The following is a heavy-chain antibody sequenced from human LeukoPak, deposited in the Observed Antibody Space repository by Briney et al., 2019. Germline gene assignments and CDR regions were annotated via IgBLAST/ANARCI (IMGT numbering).Heavy chain of an antibody. D-gene: IGHD4-17*01. CDR1: GFTFSSYS. CDR3: ARTVTSFEPTPPYYFDY. Sequence: PGGSLRLSCAASGFTFSSYSMNWVRQAPGKGLEWVSYISSSGSTIYYAGSVKGRFTISRDNAKNSLYLQMNSLRAEDTAVYYCARTVTSFEPTPPYYFDYWGQGTLVTVSS. V-gene: IGHV3-48*04. J-gene: IGHJ4*02. CDR2: ISSSGSTI.